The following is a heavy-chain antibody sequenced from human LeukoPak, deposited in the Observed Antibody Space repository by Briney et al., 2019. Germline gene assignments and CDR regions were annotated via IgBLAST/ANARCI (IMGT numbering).Heavy chain of an antibody. CDR1: GFTFSSYS. CDR3: ARAYCGGDCYPQYFQH. CDR2: ISSSSSYI. J-gene: IGHJ1*01. V-gene: IGHV3-21*01. Sequence: GGSLRLSCAASGFTFSSYSMNWVRQAPGKGLEWVSSISSSSSYIYYADSAKGRFTISRDNAKNSLYLQMNSLRAEDTAVYYCARAYCGGDCYPQYFQHWGQGTLVTVSS. D-gene: IGHD2-21*02.